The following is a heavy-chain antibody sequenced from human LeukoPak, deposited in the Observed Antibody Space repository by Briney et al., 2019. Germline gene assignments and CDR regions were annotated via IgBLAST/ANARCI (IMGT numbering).Heavy chain of an antibody. CDR3: AKDIQLST. Sequence: GGSLKLSCAASGFTFSVAAMTWVRQAPGKGLEWVSLIGASGESTYYADSVKGRFTISRDNSKNTLSLQMNSLRVEDTAMYFCAKDIQLSTWGLGTMVTVSS. J-gene: IGHJ3*01. V-gene: IGHV3-23*01. CDR1: GFTFSVAA. D-gene: IGHD5-24*01. CDR2: IGASGEST.